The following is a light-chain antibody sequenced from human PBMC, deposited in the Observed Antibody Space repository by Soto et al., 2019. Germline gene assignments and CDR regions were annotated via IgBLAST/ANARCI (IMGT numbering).Light chain of an antibody. J-gene: IGKJ1*01. CDR3: QQYGSSPTWT. V-gene: IGKV3D-20*01. Sequence: EIVLTQSPATLSLSPGERATLSCGAIQSVSSSYLAWYQQKPGLAPRLLIYGASSRATGIPDRFSGSGSGTDFTLTISRLEPEDFAVYYCQQYGSSPTWTFGQGTKVDIK. CDR2: GAS. CDR1: QSVSSSY.